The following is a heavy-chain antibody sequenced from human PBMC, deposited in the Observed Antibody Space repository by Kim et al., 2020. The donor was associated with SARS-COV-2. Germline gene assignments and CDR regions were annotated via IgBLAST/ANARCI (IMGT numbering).Heavy chain of an antibody. CDR2: INPNSGDT. Sequence: ASVKVSCKTSGYTFNGYFMHWVRQAPGQGLEWMGWINPNSGDTTYAQKFQDRVTLTRDTSITTAYMELTRLTSDDTAVYYCVKGGALVTVGVKKPFDYWGQGTLVIVSS. CDR3: VKGGALVTVGVKKPFDY. D-gene: IGHD3-22*01. J-gene: IGHJ4*02. V-gene: IGHV1-2*02. CDR1: GYTFNGYF.